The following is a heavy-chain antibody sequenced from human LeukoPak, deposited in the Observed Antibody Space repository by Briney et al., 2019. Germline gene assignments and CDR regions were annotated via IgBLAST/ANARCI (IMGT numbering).Heavy chain of an antibody. J-gene: IGHJ5*02. D-gene: IGHD3-10*01. CDR2: IYSSGST. Sequence: SSETLSLTCTVSGGSISSYYWTWIRQPAGKGLEWIGRIYSSGSTNYNPSLKSRVTISVDTSKNQFSLKLSSVTAADTAVYYCAREGLNMVRGIIPKEAWGWFDPWGQGTLVTVSS. V-gene: IGHV4-4*07. CDR1: GGSISSYY. CDR3: AREGLNMVRGIIPKEAWGWFDP.